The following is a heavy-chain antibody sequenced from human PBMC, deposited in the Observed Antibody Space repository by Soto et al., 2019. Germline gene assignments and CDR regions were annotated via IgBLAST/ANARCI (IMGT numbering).Heavy chain of an antibody. D-gene: IGHD2-21*01. V-gene: IGHV3-23*01. CDR3: ARAKAVVIAALDI. CDR1: GFMFNNSA. CDR2: VSDNGGSRGGT. J-gene: IGHJ3*02. Sequence: GGSLRLSCKASGFMFNNSAMTWVRQAPGQGLQWVASVSDNGGSRGGTYYADSVKGRFTISRDNSKNTLYLQLDSLTGADTAVYYCARAKAVVIAALDIWGQGTMVTV.